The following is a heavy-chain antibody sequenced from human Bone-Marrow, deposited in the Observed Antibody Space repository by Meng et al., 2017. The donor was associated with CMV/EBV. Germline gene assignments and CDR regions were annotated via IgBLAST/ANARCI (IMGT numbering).Heavy chain of an antibody. V-gene: IGHV1-8*03. D-gene: IGHD1-1*01. Sequence: ASVKVSCKASGYTFTSYGISWVRQAPGQGLEWMGWMNPNSGNTGYAQKFQGRVTITRNSSISTAYMELSSLRSEDTAVYYCARRLTKRRGGQYYFDYWGQGTLVTVSS. CDR3: ARRLTKRRGGQYYFDY. CDR1: GYTFTSYG. CDR2: MNPNSGNT. J-gene: IGHJ4*02.